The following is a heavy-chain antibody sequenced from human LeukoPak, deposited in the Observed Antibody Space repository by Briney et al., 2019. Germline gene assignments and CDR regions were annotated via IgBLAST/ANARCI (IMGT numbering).Heavy chain of an antibody. CDR1: GGSISSYY. D-gene: IGHD5/OR15-5a*01. J-gene: IGHJ5*02. CDR3: ARDLGLPYNWFDP. V-gene: IGHV4-59*01. CDR2: IYYSGST. Sequence: SETLSLTCTVSGGSISSYYWSWIRQPPGKGLEWIGYIYYSGSTNYNPSLKSRVTISVDTSKNQFSLKLSSVTAADTAAYYCARDLGLPYNWFDPWGQGTLVTVSS.